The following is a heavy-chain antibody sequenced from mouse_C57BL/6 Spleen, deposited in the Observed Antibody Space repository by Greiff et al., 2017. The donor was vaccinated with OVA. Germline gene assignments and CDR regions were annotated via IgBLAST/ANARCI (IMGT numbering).Heavy chain of an antibody. Sequence: QVQLKQSGAELVMPGASVKLSCKASGYTFTSYWMHWVKQRPGQGLEWIGEIDPSDSYTNYNQKFKGKSTLTVDKSSSTAYMQLSSLTSEDSAVYYCARRGLTPYFDVWGTGTTVTVSS. CDR1: GYTFTSYW. J-gene: IGHJ1*03. V-gene: IGHV1-69*01. CDR2: IDPSDSYT. CDR3: ARRGLTPYFDV. D-gene: IGHD4-1*01.